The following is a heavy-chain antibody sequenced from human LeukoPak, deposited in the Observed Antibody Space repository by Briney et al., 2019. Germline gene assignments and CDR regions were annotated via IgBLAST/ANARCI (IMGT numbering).Heavy chain of an antibody. Sequence: PSETLSLTCAVSGYSISSGYYWGWIRQPPGKGLEWIGSIYHSGSTYYNPSLKSRVTISVDTSKNQFSLKLSSVTAADTAVYYCAGAPDWNDPFDYWGQGTLVTVSS. V-gene: IGHV4-38-2*01. CDR3: AGAPDWNDPFDY. CDR2: IYHSGST. J-gene: IGHJ4*02. CDR1: GYSISSGYY. D-gene: IGHD1-1*01.